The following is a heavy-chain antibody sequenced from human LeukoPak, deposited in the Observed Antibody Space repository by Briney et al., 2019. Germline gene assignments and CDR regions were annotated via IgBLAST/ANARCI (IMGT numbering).Heavy chain of an antibody. V-gene: IGHV4-34*01. CDR1: GGSFSGYY. CDR3: ARGHEMETYYDFWS. D-gene: IGHD3-3*01. CDR2: INHSGST. J-gene: IGHJ4*02. Sequence: SETLSLTCAVYGGSFSGYYWSWIRQPPGKGLEWIGEINHSGSTNYNPSLKSRVTISVDTSKKQFSLRLSSVAAADTAVYYCARGHEMETYYDFWSWGQGTLVTVSS.